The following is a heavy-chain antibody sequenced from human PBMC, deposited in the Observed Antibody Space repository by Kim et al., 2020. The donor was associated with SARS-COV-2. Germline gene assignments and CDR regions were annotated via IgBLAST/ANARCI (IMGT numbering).Heavy chain of an antibody. CDR2: FISMFGVP. Sequence: SVKVSCKASGDSFSNYAFNWVRQAPGQGLEWMGGFISMFGVPDYAQKFRGRVRISADESTSTAYMELSGLTSEDTAVYFCANQLTGTVNYYSGMGVWG. CDR1: GDSFSNYA. CDR3: ANQLTGTVNYYSGMGV. J-gene: IGHJ6*02. V-gene: IGHV1-69*13. D-gene: IGHD1-20*01.